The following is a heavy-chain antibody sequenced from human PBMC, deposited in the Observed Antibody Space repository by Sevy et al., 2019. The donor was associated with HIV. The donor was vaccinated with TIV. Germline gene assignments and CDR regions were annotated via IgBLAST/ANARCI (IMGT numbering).Heavy chain of an antibody. Sequence: GGSLRLSCAASGFTFSSYEMNWVRQAPGKGLEWVSYISSSGSTIYYADSVKGRFTISRDNAKNSLYLQMNSLRAEDTAVYYCARVSPWGEMGPVYYFDYWGQGTLVTVSS. V-gene: IGHV3-48*03. CDR3: ARVSPWGEMGPVYYFDY. D-gene: IGHD3-16*01. CDR1: GFTFSSYE. J-gene: IGHJ4*02. CDR2: ISSSGSTI.